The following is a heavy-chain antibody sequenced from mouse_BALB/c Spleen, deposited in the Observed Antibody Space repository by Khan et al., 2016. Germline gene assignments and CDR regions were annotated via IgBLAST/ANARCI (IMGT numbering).Heavy chain of an antibody. Sequence: QVRLQQSGPELVKPGASVKISCKASGYTFTDHYVNWVKQKPGQGLEWIGWIYPGSGNTKYNEKFKGKATLTVDTSSSTAYMQLSSLTSEDTAVYFCARSQLRLRFAYWGQGTLVTVAA. CDR3: ARSQLRLRFAY. CDR2: IYPGSGNT. V-gene: IGHV1-84*02. D-gene: IGHD1-2*01. CDR1: GYTFTDHY. J-gene: IGHJ3*01.